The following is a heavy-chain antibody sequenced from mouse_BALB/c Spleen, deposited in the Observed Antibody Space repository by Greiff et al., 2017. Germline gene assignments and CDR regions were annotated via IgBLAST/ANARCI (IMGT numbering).Heavy chain of an antibody. CDR2: IWSGGST. CDR1: GFSLTSYG. CDR3: ARSRYGNYAMDD. D-gene: IGHD2-10*02. J-gene: IGHJ4*01. Sequence: QVQLQQSGPGLVQPSQSLSITCTVSGFSLTSYGVHWVRQSPGKGLEWLGVIWSGGSTDYNAAFISRLSISKDNSKSHVFLKMNSLQADVTAIYYCARSRYGNYAMDDWGQGASVTVSS. V-gene: IGHV2-4-1*01.